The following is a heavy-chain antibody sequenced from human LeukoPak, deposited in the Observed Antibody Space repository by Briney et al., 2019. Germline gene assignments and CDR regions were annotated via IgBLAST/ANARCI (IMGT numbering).Heavy chain of an antibody. J-gene: IGHJ3*02. D-gene: IGHD3-22*01. CDR2: IYYNGNT. V-gene: IGHV4-59*01. CDR1: GDSISTYY. CDR3: ARQPYYYDSSDPYGAFDI. Sequence: SETLSLTCIVSGDSISTYYWSWIRQPPGKGLEWIGYIYYNGNTNYNPSLKSRLTISVDTSKNQFSLTLTSVTAADSAVYYCARQPYYYDSSDPYGAFDIWGQGTMVTVSS.